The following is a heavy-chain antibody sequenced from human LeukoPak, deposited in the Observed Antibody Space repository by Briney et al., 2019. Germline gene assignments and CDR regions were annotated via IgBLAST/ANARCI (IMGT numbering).Heavy chain of an antibody. J-gene: IGHJ5*02. CDR1: GFTFNNYA. V-gene: IGHV3-23*01. CDR3: AKIFHTDGYYLGEHLFDA. D-gene: IGHD3-22*01. CDR2: ISGSGGST. Sequence: PGGSLRLSCAASGFTFNNYAMSWVRQAPGKGPEWLSAISGSGGSTTDAGSVKGRFTTSRDNSKSTLYLQMNSLRAEDTAIYYCAKIFHTDGYYLGEHLFDAWGQGTLVTVSS.